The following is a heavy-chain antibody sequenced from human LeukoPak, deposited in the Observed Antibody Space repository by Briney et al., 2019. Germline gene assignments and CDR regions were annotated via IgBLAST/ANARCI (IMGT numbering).Heavy chain of an antibody. CDR2: INTNTGNP. Sequence: ASVKVSCKASGYTFTTYAMNWVRQAPGQGLEWMGWINTNTGNPTYAQGFTGRFVLSLDTSVSTAILQISSLKAEDTAVYYCGVLGGSGSEDDDGFDIWGQGTMVTVSS. CDR3: GVLGGSGSEDDDGFDI. V-gene: IGHV7-4-1*02. CDR1: GYTFTTYA. D-gene: IGHD3-10*01. J-gene: IGHJ3*02.